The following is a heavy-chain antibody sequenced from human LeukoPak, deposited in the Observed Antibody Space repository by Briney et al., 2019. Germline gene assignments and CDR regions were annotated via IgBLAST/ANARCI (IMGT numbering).Heavy chain of an antibody. CDR1: GYSISSGYY. V-gene: IGHV4-38-2*02. Sequence: PSETLSLTCTVSGYSISSGYYWVWIRQPPGEGLEWIGNIYHSGNTYYNPSLKSRVAMSVDTSKNQFSLKLSSVTAADTAVYYCARRPNTGTYYFDYWGQGTLVTVSS. CDR2: IYHSGNT. D-gene: IGHD6-13*01. J-gene: IGHJ4*02. CDR3: ARRPNTGTYYFDY.